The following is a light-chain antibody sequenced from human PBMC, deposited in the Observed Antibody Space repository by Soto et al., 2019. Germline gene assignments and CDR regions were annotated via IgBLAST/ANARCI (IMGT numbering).Light chain of an antibody. V-gene: IGKV3-15*01. CDR1: QGVSSK. CDR3: QQCNSWPRPRT. CDR2: GAS. Sequence: EIVRTQSPATLSVSPGERATPSCTASQGVSSKLAGYQQKPGQVPRLLMYGASTRATGIPARFSGSGFGTGFPLTISSLQSEDFGVYYCQQCNSWPRPRTFGQGTKVEIK. J-gene: IGKJ1*01.